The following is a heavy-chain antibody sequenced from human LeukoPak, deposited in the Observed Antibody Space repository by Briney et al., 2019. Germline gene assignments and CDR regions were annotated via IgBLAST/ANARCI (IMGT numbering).Heavy chain of an antibody. Sequence: SETLSLTCTVSGGSISSYYWGWIRQPPGKGLEWIGSIYYSGSTYYNPSLKSRVTMSVDTSKNQFSLKLSSVTAADTAVYYCARVHLYSGYDWGGIDYWGQGTLVTVSS. D-gene: IGHD5-12*01. V-gene: IGHV4-39*07. J-gene: IGHJ4*02. CDR2: IYYSGST. CDR3: ARVHLYSGYDWGGIDY. CDR1: GGSISSYY.